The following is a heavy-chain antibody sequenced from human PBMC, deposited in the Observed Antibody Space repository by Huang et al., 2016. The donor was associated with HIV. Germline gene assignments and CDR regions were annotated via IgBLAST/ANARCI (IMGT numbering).Heavy chain of an antibody. D-gene: IGHD3-22*01. J-gene: IGHJ4*02. CDR1: GFNFNNYD. CDR2: MNHKSGNT. V-gene: IGHV1-8*03. CDR3: ARARGFLYDSTGYYSRYYFDS. Sequence: QVPLVQSGAEVKKPGASVKVSCKASGFNFNNYDFNWVRQASGQGLEWMGWMNHKSGNTGYAQKFQGRGTITRNTSITTAYMEVGRLRSEDTAVYYCARARGFLYDSTGYYSRYYFDSWGQGTLVTISS.